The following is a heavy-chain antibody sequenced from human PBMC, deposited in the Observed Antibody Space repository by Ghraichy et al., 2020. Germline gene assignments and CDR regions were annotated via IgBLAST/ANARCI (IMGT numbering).Heavy chain of an antibody. Sequence: GGSLRLSCAASGFTFDDCTMHWVRQAPGKGLEWVSLVSWDGGSTFYADSVKGRFTISRDNTGNSLYLQMNSLRIDDTALYFCAKGIGVLYYDGMDVWGQGTTVTVSS. CDR2: VSWDGGST. CDR1: GFTFDDCT. V-gene: IGHV3-43*01. CDR3: AKGIGVLYYDGMDV. J-gene: IGHJ6*02. D-gene: IGHD3-16*01.